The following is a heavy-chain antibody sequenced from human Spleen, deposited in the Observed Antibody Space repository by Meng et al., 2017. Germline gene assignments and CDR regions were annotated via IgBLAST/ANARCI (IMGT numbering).Heavy chain of an antibody. D-gene: IGHD3-10*01. J-gene: IGHJ4*02. CDR3: ARRRLTVRGIITNCFDY. CDR1: GYTFTSYD. CDR2: MNPNSGNT. Sequence: ASVKVSCKASGYTFTSYDINWVRQGTGQGLEWMGWMNPNSGNTGYAQNFQGRVTMTRNTSISTAYMELSSLRSEDTAVYYCARRRLTVRGIITNCFDYWGQGTLVTVSS. V-gene: IGHV1-8*01.